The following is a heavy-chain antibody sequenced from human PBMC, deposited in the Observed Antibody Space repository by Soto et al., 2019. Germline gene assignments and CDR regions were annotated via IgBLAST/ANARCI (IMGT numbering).Heavy chain of an antibody. CDR1: GGSISSYY. Sequence: SETLSLTCTVSGGSISSYYWSWIRQPPGKGLEWIGYIYYSGSTNYNPSLKSRVTISVDTSKNQFSLKLSSVTAADTAVYYCARDTPLYDILTGYHPYGMDVWGQGTTVTVSS. D-gene: IGHD3-9*01. J-gene: IGHJ6*02. CDR2: IYYSGST. V-gene: IGHV4-59*01. CDR3: ARDTPLYDILTGYHPYGMDV.